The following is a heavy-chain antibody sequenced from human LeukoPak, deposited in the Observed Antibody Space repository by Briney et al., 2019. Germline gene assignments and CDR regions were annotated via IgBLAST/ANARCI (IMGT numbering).Heavy chain of an antibody. CDR3: ARALTHDYGDYLRYYGMDV. Sequence: SETLSLTCTVSGGSISSGGYYWSWIRQHPGKGLEWIGYIYYSGSTYYNPSLKSRVTISVDTFKNQFSLKLSSVTAADTAVYYCARALTHDYGDYLRYYGMDVWGQGTTVTVSS. CDR2: IYYSGST. D-gene: IGHD4-17*01. V-gene: IGHV4-31*03. J-gene: IGHJ6*02. CDR1: GGSISSGGYY.